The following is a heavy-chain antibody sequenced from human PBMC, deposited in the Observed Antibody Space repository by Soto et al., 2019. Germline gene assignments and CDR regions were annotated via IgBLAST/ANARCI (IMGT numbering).Heavy chain of an antibody. CDR3: VRVVAIPGYPDN. CDR2: INPNSGNT. V-gene: IGHV1-8*01. Sequence: VKVSCKASGYTFSTHDMNWVRQAPGQGLEWMGWINPNSGNTGYAQNFQGRVTVTRDTSISTVYMELSSLRSDDTAIYYCVRVVAIPGYPDNWGQGTLVTVSS. CDR1: GYTFSTHD. D-gene: IGHD5-12*01. J-gene: IGHJ4*02.